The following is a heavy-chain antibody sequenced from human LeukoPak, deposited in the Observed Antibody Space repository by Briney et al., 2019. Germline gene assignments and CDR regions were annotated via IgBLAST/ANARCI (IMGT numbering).Heavy chain of an antibody. D-gene: IGHD6-25*01. CDR1: GFTFSGSA. CDR3: ARDRGRYYMDV. J-gene: IGHJ6*03. CDR2: IRSKANSYAT. Sequence: GGSLKLSCAASGFTFSGSAMHWVRQASGKGLEWVGRIRSKANSYATAHAASVKGRFTISRENAKNSLYLQMNSLRAGDTAVYYCARDRGRYYMDVWGKGTTVTISS. V-gene: IGHV3-73*01.